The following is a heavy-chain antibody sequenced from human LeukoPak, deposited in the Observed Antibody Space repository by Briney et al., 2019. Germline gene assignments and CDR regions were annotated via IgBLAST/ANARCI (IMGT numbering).Heavy chain of an antibody. V-gene: IGHV1-2*02. J-gene: IGHJ4*02. CDR2: INPNSGGT. CDR3: ARDRCSSINCYKGHSSDY. CDR1: GYTFTGYY. Sequence: GASVKVSCKASGYTFTGYYMHWVRQAPGQGLEWMGWINPNSGGTNYAQKFQGRVTMTRDTSISTAYMDLSRLRSDDTAVYYCARDRCSSINCYKGHSSDYWGQGTLVTVSS. D-gene: IGHD2-2*02.